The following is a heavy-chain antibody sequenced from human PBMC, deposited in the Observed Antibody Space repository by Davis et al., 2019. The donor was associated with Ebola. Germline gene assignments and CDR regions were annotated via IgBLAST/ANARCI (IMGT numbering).Heavy chain of an antibody. CDR2: ISSSGSTI. V-gene: IGHV3-11*04. CDR3: AREDSSGWANWFDP. CDR1: GFTFSDYY. D-gene: IGHD6-19*01. J-gene: IGHJ5*02. Sequence: PGGSLRLSCAASGFTFSDYYMSWIRQAPGKGLEWVSYISSSGSTIYYADSVKGRFTISRDNTKNSLYLQMNSLRAEDTAVYYCAREDSSGWANWFDPWGQGTLVTVSS.